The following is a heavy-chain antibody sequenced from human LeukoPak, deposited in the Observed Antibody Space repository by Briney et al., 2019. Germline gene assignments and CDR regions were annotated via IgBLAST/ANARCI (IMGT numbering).Heavy chain of an antibody. J-gene: IGHJ4*02. CDR2: IYSSGTT. CDR3: ARLIYGSGSYYKDY. CDR1: RDSISSYS. Sequence: SETLSLTCTDSRDSISSYSWSWIRQPPGKGLGWIGDIYSSGTTKYNPSLKSRVTISVDMSRNQFSLKLTSVTAADTAVYYCARLIYGSGSYYKDYWGQGTLVTVSS. V-gene: IGHV4-59*08. D-gene: IGHD3-10*01.